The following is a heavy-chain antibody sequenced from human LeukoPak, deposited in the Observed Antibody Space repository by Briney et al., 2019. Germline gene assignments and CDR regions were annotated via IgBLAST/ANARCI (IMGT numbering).Heavy chain of an antibody. J-gene: IGHJ5*02. Sequence: PSQTLSLTCTVSGGSISSGDYYWNWIRQPPGKGLEWIGNIYYSGSTYYNPSLKSRVTISVDTSKNQFSLKLSSVTAADTAVYYCARAKKGDWFDPWGQGTLVTVSS. CDR1: GGSISSGDYY. CDR2: IYYSGST. CDR3: ARAKKGDWFDP. V-gene: IGHV4-31*03.